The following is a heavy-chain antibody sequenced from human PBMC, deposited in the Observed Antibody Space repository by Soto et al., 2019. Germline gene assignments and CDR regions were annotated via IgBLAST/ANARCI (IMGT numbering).Heavy chain of an antibody. J-gene: IGHJ3*02. D-gene: IGHD3-10*01. V-gene: IGHV2-26*01. CDR2: IFSNDEK. CDR1: GFSLSNARMG. CDR3: ARISRYYGSGSYYPGEIDAFDI. Sequence: QVTLKESGPVLVKPTETLTLTCTVSGFSLSNARMGVSWIRQPPGKALEWLAHIFSNDEKSYTTSLKSSLTISKDTSKSQGVLTMNNMDPVDTATYYCARISRYYGSGSYYPGEIDAFDIWGQGTMVTVSS.